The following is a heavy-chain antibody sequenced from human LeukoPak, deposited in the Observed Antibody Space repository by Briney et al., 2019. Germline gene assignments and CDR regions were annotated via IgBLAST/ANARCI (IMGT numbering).Heavy chain of an antibody. CDR1: GYSLSSGFF. CDR2: LSHRGGS. J-gene: IGHJ4*02. Sequence: PSETLSLTCTVSGYSLSSGFFCAWTRQSPGKGLEGIGRLSHRGGSYHNPSLKSRVTISVDTSKNQFSLKLLSVTAADTAVYYCARAQDFSDSSGPNYLDFWGQGILVTVSS. V-gene: IGHV4-38-2*02. CDR3: ARAQDFSDSSGPNYLDF. D-gene: IGHD3-22*01.